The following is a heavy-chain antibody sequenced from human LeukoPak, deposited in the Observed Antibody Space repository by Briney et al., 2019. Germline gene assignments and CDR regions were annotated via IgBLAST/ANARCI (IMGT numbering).Heavy chain of an antibody. CDR1: GFTFDDYA. J-gene: IGHJ3*02. CDR3: AIDLTYSGLGVAGSALDM. D-gene: IGHD6-19*01. Sequence: GGSLRLSCAASGFTFDDYAMHWVRQAPGKGLEWVSHISWNSGTIGYADSVKGRFTISRDSARNSLYLQMNSLRAEDTALYYCAIDLTYSGLGVAGSALDMWGQGTMVTVSS. V-gene: IGHV3-9*01. CDR2: ISWNSGTI.